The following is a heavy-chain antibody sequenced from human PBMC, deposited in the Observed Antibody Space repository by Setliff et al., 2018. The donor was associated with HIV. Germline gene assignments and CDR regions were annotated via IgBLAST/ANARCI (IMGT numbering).Heavy chain of an antibody. CDR2: IYSIGST. V-gene: IGHV4-61*09. CDR3: ARLCIAAAGTRSIPWYFDL. J-gene: IGHJ2*01. D-gene: IGHD6-13*01. CDR1: GASISSGTYF. Sequence: PSETLSLTCTVSGASISSGTYFWTWVRQPAGQGLEWVGHIYSIGSTKYNPSLQSRVTMSRDTSKNQFSLHLRSVTAADTAVYYCARLCIAAAGTRSIPWYFDLWGRGTLVTVSS.